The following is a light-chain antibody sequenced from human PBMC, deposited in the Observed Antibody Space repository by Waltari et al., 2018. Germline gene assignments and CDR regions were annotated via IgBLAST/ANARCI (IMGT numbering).Light chain of an antibody. CDR3: MQRLQTPWT. J-gene: IGKJ1*01. Sequence: DIVMTQSPLSLSVTPGEPASISCSSSQSLLYSNGDYHMDWYLQTPGQSPQLLIYLGSHRASGVPDRFSGSRSGTDFTLRISRVEAEDIGVYYCMQRLQTPWTFGQGTKVEIK. V-gene: IGKV2-28*01. CDR1: QSLLYSNGDYH. CDR2: LGS.